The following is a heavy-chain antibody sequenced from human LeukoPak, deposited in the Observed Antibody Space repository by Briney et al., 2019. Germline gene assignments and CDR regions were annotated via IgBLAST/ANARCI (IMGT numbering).Heavy chain of an antibody. V-gene: IGHV3-21*01. Sequence: GTLRLSCAASGFSFSNYGMSWVRQAPGKGLEWVSSISSSSSYIYYADSVKGRFTISRDNAKNSLYLQMNSLRAEDTAVYYCARDRQDYYDSSGYWAHWGQGTLVTVSS. CDR1: GFSFSNYG. CDR3: ARDRQDYYDSSGYWAH. J-gene: IGHJ4*02. CDR2: ISSSSSYI. D-gene: IGHD3-22*01.